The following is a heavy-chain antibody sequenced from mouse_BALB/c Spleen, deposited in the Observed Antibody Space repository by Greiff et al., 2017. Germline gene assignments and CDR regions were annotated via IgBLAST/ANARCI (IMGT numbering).Heavy chain of an antibody. D-gene: IGHD1-1*01. CDR2: ISSGGSYT. CDR1: GFTFSSYT. V-gene: IGHV5-6-4*01. J-gene: IGHJ4*01. CDR3: TREGTTVVALYAMDY. Sequence: EVKLVESGGGLVKPGGSLKLSCAASGFTFSSYTMSWVRQTPEKRLEWVATISSGGSYTYYPDSVKGRFTISRDNAKNTLYLQMSSLKSEDTAMYYCTREGTTVVALYAMDYWGQGTSVTVSS.